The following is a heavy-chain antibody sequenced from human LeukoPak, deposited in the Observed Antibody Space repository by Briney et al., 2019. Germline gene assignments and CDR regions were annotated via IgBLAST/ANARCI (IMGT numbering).Heavy chain of an antibody. V-gene: IGHV1-18*01. CDR1: GYTFTSYG. CDR3: ARVSSYYDFWSGYYSANAFDI. Sequence: ASVKVSCKASGYTFTSYGISWVRQAPGQGLEWMGWISAYNGNTNYAQKLQGRVTMTTDTSTSTAYMELRSLRSDDTAVYYCARVSSYYDFWSGYYSANAFDIWGQGTMVTVSS. D-gene: IGHD3-3*01. CDR2: ISAYNGNT. J-gene: IGHJ3*02.